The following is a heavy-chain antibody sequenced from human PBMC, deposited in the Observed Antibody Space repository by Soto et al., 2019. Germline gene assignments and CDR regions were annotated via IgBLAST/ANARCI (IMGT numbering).Heavy chain of an antibody. D-gene: IGHD3-22*01. V-gene: IGHV3-23*01. J-gene: IGHJ4*02. CDR1: GFTVSSNY. Sequence: PGGSLRLSCAASGFTVSSNYMSWVRQAPGKGLEWVSAISGSGGSTYYADSVKGRFTISRDNSKNTLYLQMNSLRAEDTAVYYCAKSPGMYYYDSSGYYHYDYWGQGTLVTSPQ. CDR2: ISGSGGST. CDR3: AKSPGMYYYDSSGYYHYDY.